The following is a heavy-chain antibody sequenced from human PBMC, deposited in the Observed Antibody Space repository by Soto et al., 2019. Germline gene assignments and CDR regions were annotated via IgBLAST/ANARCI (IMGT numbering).Heavy chain of an antibody. CDR3: ARRASRSSWWRGPWFDP. J-gene: IGHJ5*02. CDR1: GFSLSTSGVG. D-gene: IGHD6-13*01. V-gene: IGHV2-26*01. CDR2: IFSNDEK. Sequence: QITLKESGPTLVEPTQTLTLTCTFSGFSLSTSGVGVGWIRQPPGKALEWLAHIFSNDEKSYSTSLKSRLTISKHPSKSQVVLTMTNMDPVDTATYYCARRASRSSWWRGPWFDPWGQGTLVTVSS.